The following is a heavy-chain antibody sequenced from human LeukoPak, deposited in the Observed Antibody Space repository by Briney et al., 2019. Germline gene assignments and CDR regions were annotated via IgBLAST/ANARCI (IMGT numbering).Heavy chain of an antibody. Sequence: HPGGSLRLSCAASGFTFSSYWMSWVRQAPGKGLEWVANIKQDGSEKYYVDSVKGRFTISRDNAKNSLYLQMNSLRAEDTAVYYCARELGIVGAATDDYWGQGTLVTVSS. V-gene: IGHV3-7*01. CDR1: GFTFSSYW. CDR2: IKQDGSEK. J-gene: IGHJ4*02. D-gene: IGHD1-26*01. CDR3: ARELGIVGAATDDY.